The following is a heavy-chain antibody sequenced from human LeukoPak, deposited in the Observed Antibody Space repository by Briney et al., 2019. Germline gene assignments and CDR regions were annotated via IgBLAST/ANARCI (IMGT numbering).Heavy chain of an antibody. CDR3: ARRVPRMVRGVVEGFDP. CDR2: INHSGST. CDR1: GFTVSSNY. Sequence: PWGSLRLSCAASGFTVSSNYISWVRQPPGKGLEWIGEINHSGSTNYNPSLKSRVTISVDTSKNQFSLKLSSVTAADTAVYYCARRVPRMVRGVVEGFDPWGQGTLVTVSS. J-gene: IGHJ5*02. V-gene: IGHV4-34*01. D-gene: IGHD3-10*01.